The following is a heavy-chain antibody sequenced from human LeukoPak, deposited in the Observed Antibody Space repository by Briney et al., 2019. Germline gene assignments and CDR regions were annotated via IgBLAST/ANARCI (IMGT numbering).Heavy chain of an antibody. J-gene: IGHJ3*02. CDR2: ISWNSGSI. D-gene: IGHD6-19*01. V-gene: IGHV3-9*03. CDR1: GFTFDDYA. Sequence: GRSLRLSCAASGFTFDDYAMHWVRQAPGKGLEWVSGISWNSGSIGYADSVKGRFTISRDNAENSLYLQMNSLRAEDMALYYCAKDLGSGWYPDAFDIWGQGTMVTVSS. CDR3: AKDLGSGWYPDAFDI.